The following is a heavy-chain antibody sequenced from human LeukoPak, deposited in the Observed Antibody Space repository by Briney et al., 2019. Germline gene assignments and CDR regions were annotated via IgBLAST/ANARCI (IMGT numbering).Heavy chain of an antibody. D-gene: IGHD6-19*01. CDR2: IYYSGST. V-gene: IGHV4-39*07. CDR3: ARGGAGSGWYYFDY. J-gene: IGHJ4*02. Sequence: SETLSLTCTVSGGSISSSSYYWGWIRQPPGKGLEWIGSIYYSGSTYYNPSLKSRVTISVDTSKNQFSLKLSSVTAADTAVYYCARGGAGSGWYYFDYWGQGTLVAVSS. CDR1: GGSISSSSYY.